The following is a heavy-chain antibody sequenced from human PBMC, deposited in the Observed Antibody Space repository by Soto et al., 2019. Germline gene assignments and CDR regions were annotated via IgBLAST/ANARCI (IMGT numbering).Heavy chain of an antibody. CDR1: GFDFSDFH. V-gene: IGHV3-11*03. CDR2: ISSSLGHT. Sequence: GGSLRLSCAASGFDFSDFHISWVRQAPGKGLEWISYISSSLGHTDYADSVKGRFTISRDNAKSSVFLEMSDPRSDDTAVYYCAANWNFGLDFWGQGTLVTVSS. CDR3: AANWNFGLDF. J-gene: IGHJ4*02. D-gene: IGHD1-1*01.